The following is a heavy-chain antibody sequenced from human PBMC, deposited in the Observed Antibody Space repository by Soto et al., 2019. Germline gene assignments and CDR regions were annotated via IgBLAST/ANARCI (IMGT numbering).Heavy chain of an antibody. D-gene: IGHD6-19*01. CDR1: GGSFSGYY. J-gene: IGHJ5*02. V-gene: IGHV4-34*01. CDR2: INHSGST. Sequence: PSETLSLTCAVYGGSFSGYYWSRIRQPPGKGLEWIGEINHSGSTNYNPSLKSRVTISVDTSKNQFSLKLSSVTAADTAVYYCARALSSGWFKPNWFAPWGKGTLVTVSS. CDR3: ARALSSGWFKPNWFAP.